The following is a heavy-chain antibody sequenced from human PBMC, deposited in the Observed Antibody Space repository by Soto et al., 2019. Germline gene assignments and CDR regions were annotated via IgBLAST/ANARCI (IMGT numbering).Heavy chain of an antibody. CDR3: AKGGAVYGLLTHDY. V-gene: IGHV3-23*01. CDR2: ITGSSSNL. CDR1: GFTFSDYA. Sequence: VGSLRRSCSASGFTFSDYAMSWVRQAPGKGLEWVTTITGSSSNLYYTDSVKGRFAISRDKSRNILFLQMKSLTAEDTAVYYCAKGGAVYGLLTHDYWGQGTLVTVSS. J-gene: IGHJ4*02. D-gene: IGHD3-9*01.